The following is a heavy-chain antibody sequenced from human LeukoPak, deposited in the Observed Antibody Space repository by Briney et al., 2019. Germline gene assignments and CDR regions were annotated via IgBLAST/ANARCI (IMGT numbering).Heavy chain of an antibody. J-gene: IGHJ4*02. CDR3: ARHIAAGTPGFDY. V-gene: IGHV4-59*08. Sequence: SETLSLTCSVSGGSITGYYWSWIRQPPGKGLEWIGCIYYSGSTNYNPSLKSRVTMSVDTSKNQFSLRLRSVTAADTAVYYCARHIAAGTPGFDYWGQGTLGTVSS. CDR1: GGSITGYY. CDR2: IYYSGST. D-gene: IGHD6-13*01.